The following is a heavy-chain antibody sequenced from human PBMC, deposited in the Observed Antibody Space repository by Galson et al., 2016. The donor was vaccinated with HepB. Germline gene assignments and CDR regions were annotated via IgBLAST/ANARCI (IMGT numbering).Heavy chain of an antibody. CDR3: ARDCSSDCVLSKDY. CDR1: GYTFTSYG. J-gene: IGHJ4*02. D-gene: IGHD6-19*01. CDR2: ISAYNGNI. V-gene: IGHV1-18*01. Sequence: SVKVSCKASGYTFTSYGISWVRQAPGQGLEWMGWISAYNGNIKNAQKFQGRVTMTTDTSTGTAYMELRSLISDDTAVYYCARDCSSDCVLSKDYWGQGTLVTVSS.